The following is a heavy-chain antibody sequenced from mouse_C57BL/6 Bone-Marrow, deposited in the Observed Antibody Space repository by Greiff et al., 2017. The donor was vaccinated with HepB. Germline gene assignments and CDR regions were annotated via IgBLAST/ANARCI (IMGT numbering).Heavy chain of an antibody. CDR3: AREVVRYQAWFAY. Sequence: QVQLQQPGAELVKPGASVKLSCKASGYTFTSYWMHWVKQRPGQGLEWIGMIHPNSGSTNYNEKFKSKATLTVDKSSSTAYMQLSSLTSEDSAVYFCAREVVRYQAWFAYWGQGTLVTVSA. J-gene: IGHJ3*01. CDR1: GYTFTSYW. D-gene: IGHD2-10*02. CDR2: IHPNSGST. V-gene: IGHV1-64*01.